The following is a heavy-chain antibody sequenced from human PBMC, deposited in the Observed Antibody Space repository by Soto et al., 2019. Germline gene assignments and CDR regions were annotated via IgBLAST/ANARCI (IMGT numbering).Heavy chain of an antibody. D-gene: IGHD1-26*01. V-gene: IGHV3-72*01. J-gene: IGHJ3*02. CDR3: TSHERGWDVLPACDI. Sequence: GGSLRLSCAASGFTLSDHYIDWVRQAPGKGLEWVGRSRNRANSYTTDYAASVKGRFTISRDGSKNSLYLQMNSLKTEDTAVYYCTSHERGWDVLPACDIWGQGTMVTVSS. CDR1: GFTLSDHY. CDR2: SRNRANSYTT.